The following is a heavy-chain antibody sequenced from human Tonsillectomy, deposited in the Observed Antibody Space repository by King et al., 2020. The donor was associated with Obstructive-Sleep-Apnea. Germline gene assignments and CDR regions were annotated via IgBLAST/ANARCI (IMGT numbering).Heavy chain of an antibody. CDR1: GVSFSGSY. CDR2: INHSGST. V-gene: IGHV4-34*01. Sequence: VQLQQWGAGLLKPSETLSLTCDVYGVSFSGSYWTWIRQPPGKGLEWIGEINHSGSTNYNPSLKSRVTMTLDTSKNQFSLKLSSVTAADTAVYYCAREPSATGPAGYYYGMDVWGQGTTVTVSS. D-gene: IGHD1-1*01. J-gene: IGHJ6*02. CDR3: AREPSATGPAGYYYGMDV.